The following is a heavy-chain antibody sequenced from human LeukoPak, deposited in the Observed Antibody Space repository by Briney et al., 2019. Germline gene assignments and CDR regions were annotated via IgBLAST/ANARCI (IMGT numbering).Heavy chain of an antibody. Sequence: PGGSLRVSCAASGFTFSSYWMSWVRQAPGKGLEWVANIKQDGSEKYYVDSVKGRFTISRDNAKNSLYLQMNSLRAEDTAVYFCASDVEGNSGDFQHWGQGTLVTVSS. CDR2: IKQDGSEK. CDR3: ASDVEGNSGDFQH. CDR1: GFTFSSYW. V-gene: IGHV3-7*01. D-gene: IGHD4-23*01. J-gene: IGHJ1*01.